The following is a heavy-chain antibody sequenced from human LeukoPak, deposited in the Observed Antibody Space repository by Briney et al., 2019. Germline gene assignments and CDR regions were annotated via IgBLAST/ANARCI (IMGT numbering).Heavy chain of an antibody. CDR2: INHSGST. CDR3: AIDRGSSLRY. J-gene: IGHJ4*02. CDR1: GGSFSGYY. D-gene: IGHD1-26*01. Sequence: SSETLSLTCAVHGGSFSGYYWSWIRQPPGKGLEWIGEINHSGSTNYNPSLKSRVTISVDTSKNQFSLKLSSVTAADTAVYYCAIDRGSSLRYWGQGTLVTVSS. V-gene: IGHV4-34*01.